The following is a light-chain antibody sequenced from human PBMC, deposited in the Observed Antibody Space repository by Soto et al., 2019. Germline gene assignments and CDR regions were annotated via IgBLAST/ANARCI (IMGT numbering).Light chain of an antibody. CDR1: QSVSSNF. J-gene: IGKJ1*01. CDR3: QQYHNSPRT. V-gene: IGKV3-20*01. Sequence: EIVLTQSPGTLSLSPGERATLSCRASQSVSSNFLAWYQQKPGQAPRLLIYGASNRAGGIPSRFSGSGSGTDFTLTISRLEPEDFAVYYCQQYHNSPRTFGQGTKVDIK. CDR2: GAS.